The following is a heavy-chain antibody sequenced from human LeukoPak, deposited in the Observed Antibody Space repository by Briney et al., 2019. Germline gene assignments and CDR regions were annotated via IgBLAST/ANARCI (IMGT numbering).Heavy chain of an antibody. CDR3: ARFVVVPTDAFDI. D-gene: IGHD2-2*01. Sequence: SETLSLTCTVSGGSISSGSYYWSWIRQPAGKGLEWIGRIYTSGSTNYNPSLKSRVTISVDTSKNQFSLKPSSVTAADTAVYYCARFVVVPTDAFDIWGQGTMVTVSS. CDR1: GGSISSGSYY. CDR2: IYTSGST. J-gene: IGHJ3*02. V-gene: IGHV4-61*02.